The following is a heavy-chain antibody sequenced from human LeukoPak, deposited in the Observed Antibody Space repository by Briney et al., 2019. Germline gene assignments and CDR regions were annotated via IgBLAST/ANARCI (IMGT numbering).Heavy chain of an antibody. CDR3: ARDVPGSIGTTARFDP. V-gene: IGHV1-18*01. Sequence: GASVKVSCKSSSYTSSSYGISWIRQAPGQGLEWMGWISAYNDNTNYAQIFQGRVTMTTDTSTSTAYMELRSLRSDDTAVYYCARDVPGSIGTTARFDPWGQGTLVIVSS. J-gene: IGHJ5*02. D-gene: IGHD1-1*01. CDR1: SYTSSSYG. CDR2: ISAYNDNT.